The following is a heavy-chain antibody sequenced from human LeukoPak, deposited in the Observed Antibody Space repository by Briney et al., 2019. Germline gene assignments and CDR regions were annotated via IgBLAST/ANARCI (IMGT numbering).Heavy chain of an antibody. Sequence: GGSLRLSCAASGFTFSSYSMNWVRQAPGKGLEWVSYISSSSSTIYYADSVKGRFTISRDNAKNSLYLQMNSLRDEDAAVYYCAREDPYSSGWSFDYWGQGTLVTVSS. CDR3: AREDPYSSGWSFDY. CDR1: GFTFSSYS. V-gene: IGHV3-48*02. CDR2: ISSSSSTI. D-gene: IGHD6-19*01. J-gene: IGHJ4*02.